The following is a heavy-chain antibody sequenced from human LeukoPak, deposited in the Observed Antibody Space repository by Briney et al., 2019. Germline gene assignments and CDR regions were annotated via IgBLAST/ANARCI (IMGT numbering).Heavy chain of an antibody. V-gene: IGHV3-74*01. Sequence: PGGSLRLSCAASGFTLSSHWMYWVRQVQGKGLVWVSVINRDGSSTSYADFEKGRFTISRDNAKNTLYLQMSSLRVEDTAVYYCARDQRDGYNVYAFDIWGQGTMVTVSS. D-gene: IGHD5-24*01. CDR1: GFTLSSHW. CDR3: ARDQRDGYNVYAFDI. J-gene: IGHJ3*02. CDR2: INRDGSST.